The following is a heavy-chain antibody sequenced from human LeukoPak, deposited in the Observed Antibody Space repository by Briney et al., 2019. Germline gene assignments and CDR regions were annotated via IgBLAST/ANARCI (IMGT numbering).Heavy chain of an antibody. D-gene: IGHD4-17*01. CDR2: IWYDGSNK. Sequence: PGGSLRLSCAASGFTFSSFEMAWVRQAPGKGLEWVAVIWYDGSNKYYADSVKGRFTISRDNSKNTLYLQMNSLRAEDTAVYYCARDRSRYGDYFDYWGQGTLVTVSS. J-gene: IGHJ4*02. CDR3: ARDRSRYGDYFDY. CDR1: GFTFSSFE. V-gene: IGHV3-33*08.